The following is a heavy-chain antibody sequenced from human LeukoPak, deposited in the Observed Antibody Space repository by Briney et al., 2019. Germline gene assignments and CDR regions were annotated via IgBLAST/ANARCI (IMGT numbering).Heavy chain of an antibody. CDR2: IYYSGST. J-gene: IGHJ3*02. CDR1: GGSISSSSYY. Sequence: SETLSLTCTVSGGSISSSSYYWGWIRQPPGKGLEWIGSIYYSGSTYYNPSLKSRVTISVDTSKNQFSLKLSSVTAADTAVYYCARQIYIVVVPAAPEFDAFDIWGQGTMVTVSS. V-gene: IGHV4-39*01. CDR3: ARQIYIVVVPAAPEFDAFDI. D-gene: IGHD2-2*01.